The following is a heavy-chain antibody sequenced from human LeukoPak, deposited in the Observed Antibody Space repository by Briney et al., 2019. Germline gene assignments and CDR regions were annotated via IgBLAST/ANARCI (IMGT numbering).Heavy chain of an antibody. J-gene: IGHJ4*02. CDR2: ISAYNGNT. CDR1: GYTFTSYG. D-gene: IGHD2-2*01. Sequence: GASVKVSCKASGYTFTSYGISWVRQAPGHGLEWMGWISAYNGNTNYAQKLQGRVTMTTDTSTSTAYMELRSLRSDDTAVYYCARVIVVVPAAMGEINYWGQGTLVTVSS. V-gene: IGHV1-18*01. CDR3: ARVIVVVPAAMGEINY.